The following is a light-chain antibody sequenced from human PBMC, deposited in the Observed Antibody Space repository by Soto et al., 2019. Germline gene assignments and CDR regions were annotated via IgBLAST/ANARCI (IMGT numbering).Light chain of an antibody. V-gene: IGLV1-47*01. CDR3: AAWDDSLSGVV. CDR2: RNN. J-gene: IGLJ3*02. Sequence: QSVLTQPPSASGTPGQTVTISCSGRFSNIGSNFIYWYQHLPGTAPKLLIYRNNERPSGVPDRFSASKSGTSASLAISGLRSEDEADYHCAAWDDSLSGVVFGGGTKVTVL. CDR1: FSNIGSNF.